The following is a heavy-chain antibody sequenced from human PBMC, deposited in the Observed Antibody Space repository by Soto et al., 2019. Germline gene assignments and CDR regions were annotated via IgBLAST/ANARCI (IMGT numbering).Heavy chain of an antibody. V-gene: IGHV1-3*01. Sequence: ASVKVSCKASGYTFTSYAMHWVRQAPGQRLEWMGWINAGNGNTKYSQKFRGRVTITRDTSASTAYMELSSLRSEDTAVYYCARDRGYCSSTSCYGPYYYYGMDVWGQGTTVTVYS. J-gene: IGHJ6*02. CDR2: INAGNGNT. CDR3: ARDRGYCSSTSCYGPYYYYGMDV. D-gene: IGHD2-2*01. CDR1: GYTFTSYA.